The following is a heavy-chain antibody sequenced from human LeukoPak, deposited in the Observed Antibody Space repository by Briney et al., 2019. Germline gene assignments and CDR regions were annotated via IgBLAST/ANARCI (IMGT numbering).Heavy chain of an antibody. CDR1: GYTFTGYY. J-gene: IGHJ4*02. CDR3: ARGNWESDS. Sequence: GASVKVSCKASGYTFTGYYIHWVRQAPGQGLEWMGWINPNGGDTKYAQKFQDRVTMTRDMSINTVYMELSRLRSDDTAVYFCARGNWESDSWGQGTLVTVSS. V-gene: IGHV1-2*02. D-gene: IGHD7-27*01. CDR2: INPNGGDT.